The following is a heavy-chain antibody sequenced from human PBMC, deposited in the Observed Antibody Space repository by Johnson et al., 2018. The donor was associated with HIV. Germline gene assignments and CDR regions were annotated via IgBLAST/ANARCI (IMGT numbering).Heavy chain of an antibody. CDR2: ISYDGSNK. Sequence: QVQLVESGGGVVQPGRSLRLSCAASGVTFSRYGMHWVRQAPGQGLEWVAVISYDGSNKYYAESVKGRFTISRDNSKHTLYRQMNSLRAEHTAVYYCRVVTGAFDIWGQGTMVTVSS. D-gene: IGHD4-23*01. J-gene: IGHJ3*02. CDR3: RVVTGAFDI. CDR1: GVTFSRYG. V-gene: IGHV3-30*03.